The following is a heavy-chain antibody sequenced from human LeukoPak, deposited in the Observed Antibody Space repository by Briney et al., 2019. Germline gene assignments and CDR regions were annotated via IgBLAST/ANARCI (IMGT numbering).Heavy chain of an antibody. J-gene: IGHJ4*02. Sequence: GGSLRLSCAASGFTFSSYAMSWVRQAPGKGLEWVSAISGSGGSTYYADSVKGRFTISRDNSKNTLYLQMNSLRAEDTAVYYCAKGTAADYDILTGYSPYDYWGQGTLVTVSS. V-gene: IGHV3-23*01. D-gene: IGHD3-9*01. CDR2: ISGSGGST. CDR3: AKGTAADYDILTGYSPYDY. CDR1: GFTFSSYA.